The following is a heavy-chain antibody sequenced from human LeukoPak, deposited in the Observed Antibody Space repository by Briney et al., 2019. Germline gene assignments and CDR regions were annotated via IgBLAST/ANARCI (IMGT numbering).Heavy chain of an antibody. CDR2: IYYSGST. CDR1: GGSISSSTHY. J-gene: IGHJ6*03. D-gene: IGHD3/OR15-3a*01. CDR3: ARLPRGGRPPMISLYYYMDV. V-gene: IGHV4-39*01. Sequence: PSETLSLTCTVSGGSISSSTHYWAWIRQPPGKGLEWIGSIYYSGSTYYNPSLKSPVTISVDTSKNKFSLKLSSMTAADTAVYYCARLPRGGRPPMISLYYYMDVWGKGTTVIVSS.